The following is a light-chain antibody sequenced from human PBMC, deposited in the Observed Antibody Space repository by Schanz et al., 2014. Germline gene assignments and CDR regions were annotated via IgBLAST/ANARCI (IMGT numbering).Light chain of an antibody. CDR1: QGISSY. V-gene: IGKV1-9*01. Sequence: IQLTQSPSPLSASVGDRVTITCRASQGISSYLAWYQQKPGKAPKLLIYAASTLQSGVPSRFSGSGSGTEFTLTISSLQPEDSATYFCQQTDSLPLSFGGGTKVEI. J-gene: IGKJ4*01. CDR2: AAS. CDR3: QQTDSLPLS.